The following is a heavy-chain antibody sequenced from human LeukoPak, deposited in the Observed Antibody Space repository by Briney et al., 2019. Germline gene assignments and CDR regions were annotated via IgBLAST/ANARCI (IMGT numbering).Heavy chain of an antibody. CDR2: IYSDGST. V-gene: IGHV3-53*01. D-gene: IGHD6-19*01. CDR1: GFTVSNNF. Sequence: LPGGSLRLSCAASGFTVSNNFMSWVRQTPGKGLEWVSVIYSDGSTYYADSVKGRFTISRDNSKNTLYLQMNSLRAEDTAVYYCARSGSGWFDFWGQGTLVTVSS. CDR3: ARSGSGWFDF. J-gene: IGHJ4*02.